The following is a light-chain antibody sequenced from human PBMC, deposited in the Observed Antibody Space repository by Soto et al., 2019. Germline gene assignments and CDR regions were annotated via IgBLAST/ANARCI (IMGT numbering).Light chain of an antibody. CDR3: QQYGSSPPIT. V-gene: IGKV3-20*01. CDR2: DAI. Sequence: EIVLTQSPGTLSLSPGERVSLSCRASQSVSGRYLAWYQQRPGQAPRLLIYDAISRATGIPDRFSGSGSGTDFTLTISRLEPEDFAVYYCQQYGSSPPITFGQGTRLEIK. CDR1: QSVSGRY. J-gene: IGKJ5*01.